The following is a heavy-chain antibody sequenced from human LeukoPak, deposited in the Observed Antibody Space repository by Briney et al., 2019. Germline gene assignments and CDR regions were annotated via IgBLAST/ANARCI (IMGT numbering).Heavy chain of an antibody. CDR1: GGSISSGGYY. J-gene: IGHJ4*02. V-gene: IGHV4-31*03. D-gene: IGHD6-6*01. CDR3: ARDSGRIAAFDY. Sequence: SETLSLTCTVSGGSISSGGYYWSWIRQHPGKGLEWIGYIYYSGSTYYNPSLKSRVTISVDTSKNQFSLKLSSVTAADTAVYYCARDSGRIAAFDYWGQGTLVTVSS. CDR2: IYYSGST.